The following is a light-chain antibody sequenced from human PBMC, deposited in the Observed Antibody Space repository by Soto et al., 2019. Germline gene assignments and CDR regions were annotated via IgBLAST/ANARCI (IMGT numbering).Light chain of an antibody. J-gene: IGLJ2*01. V-gene: IGLV1-44*01. CDR2: SNN. CDR3: AAWDDSLNVVI. CDR1: SSNIGSNT. Sequence: QSVLTQPTSASGTPGQRVTISCSGSSSNIGSNTVNWYQQLPGTAPKLLIYSNNQRPSGVPDRFSGSKSGTSASLAISGLQSEDEADYYCAAWDDSLNVVIFGGRTKLTVL.